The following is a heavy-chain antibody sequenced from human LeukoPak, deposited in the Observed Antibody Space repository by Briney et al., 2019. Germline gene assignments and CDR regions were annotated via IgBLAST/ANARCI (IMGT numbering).Heavy chain of an antibody. Sequence: SETLSLTCTVSGGSISSYYWSWIRQPPGKGLEWIGYIYYSGSTNYNPSLKSRVTISVDTSKNQFSLKLSSVTAADTAVYYCARDADDSSGAYNWFDPWGQETLVTVSS. CDR2: IYYSGST. CDR1: GGSISSYY. V-gene: IGHV4-59*01. CDR3: ARDADDSSGAYNWFDP. D-gene: IGHD3-22*01. J-gene: IGHJ5*02.